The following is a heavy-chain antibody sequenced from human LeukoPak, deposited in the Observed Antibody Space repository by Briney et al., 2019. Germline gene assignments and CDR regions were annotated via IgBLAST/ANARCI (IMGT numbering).Heavy chain of an antibody. CDR1: GYTFTGYY. J-gene: IGHJ4*02. Sequence: ASVTVSCKASGYTFTGYYMHWLRQAPGQGLEWMGWINTNTGNPTYAQGFTGRFVFSLDTSVSTAYLQISSLTAEDTAVYYCAKGRATQGSGWFRVYSHLDYWGQGTLVTVSS. CDR2: INTNTGNP. D-gene: IGHD6-19*01. CDR3: AKGRATQGSGWFRVYSHLDY. V-gene: IGHV7-4-1*02.